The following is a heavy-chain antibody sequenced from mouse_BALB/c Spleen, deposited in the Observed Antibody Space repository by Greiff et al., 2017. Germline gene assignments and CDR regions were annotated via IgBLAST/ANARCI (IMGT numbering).Heavy chain of an antibody. CDR3: ARSRDCGNSYVGY. CDR1: GFTFSSFG. V-gene: IGHV5-17*02. D-gene: IGHD1-1*01. CDR2: ISSGSSTI. J-gene: IGHJ2*01. Sequence: EVQLVESGGGLVQPGGSRKLSCAASGFTFSSFGMHWVRQAPEKGLEWVAYISSGSSTIYYADTVKGRFTISRDNPKNTLFLQMTSLRSEDTAMYYCARSRDCGNSYVGYWGQGTTLTVSS.